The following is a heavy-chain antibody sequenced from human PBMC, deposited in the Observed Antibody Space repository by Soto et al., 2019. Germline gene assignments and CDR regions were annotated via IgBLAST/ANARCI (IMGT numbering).Heavy chain of an antibody. Sequence: GGSLRLSCAASGFTFSSYSMNWVRQAPGKGLEWVSSISSSSSYIYYADSVKGRFTISRDNAKNSLYLQMNSLRAEDTAVYYCARDLVVVPAAIFRFDPWGQGTMVTVYS. CDR2: ISSSSSYI. CDR3: ARDLVVVPAAIFRFDP. V-gene: IGHV3-21*01. D-gene: IGHD2-2*01. J-gene: IGHJ5*02. CDR1: GFTFSSYS.